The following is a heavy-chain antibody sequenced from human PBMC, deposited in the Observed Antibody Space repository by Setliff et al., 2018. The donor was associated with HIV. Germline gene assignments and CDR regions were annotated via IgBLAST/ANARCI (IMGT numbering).Heavy chain of an antibody. V-gene: IGHV1-2*06. J-gene: IGHJ5*02. CDR2: INPNSGGT. CDR3: ARGYGSGSYYNWFDP. D-gene: IGHD3-10*01. Sequence: ASVKVSCKASGYTFTGYYMHWVRQAPGQELEWMGRINPNSGGTNYAQKFQGRVTMTRDTSISTAYMELSRLRSDDTAVYYCARGYGSGSYYNWFDPWGQGTLVTVSS. CDR1: GYTFTGYY.